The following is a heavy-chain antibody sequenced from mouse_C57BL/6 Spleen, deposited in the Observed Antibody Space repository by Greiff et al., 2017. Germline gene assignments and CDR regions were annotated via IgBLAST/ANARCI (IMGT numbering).Heavy chain of an antibody. CDR3: ARQRNYGYDGYAMDY. V-gene: IGHV1-82*01. J-gene: IGHJ4*01. CDR2: IYPGDGDT. CDR1: GYALSSSW. D-gene: IGHD2-2*01. Sequence: QVQLQQSGPELVKPGASVKISCKASGYALSSSWMNWVKQRPGKGLEWIGRIYPGDGDTNYNGKFKGKATLTADKSSSTAYMQLSSLTSEDSAVYFCARQRNYGYDGYAMDYWGQGTSVTVSS.